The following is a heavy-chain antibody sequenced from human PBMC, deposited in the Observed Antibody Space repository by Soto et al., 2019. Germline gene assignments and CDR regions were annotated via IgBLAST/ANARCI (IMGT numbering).Heavy chain of an antibody. D-gene: IGHD1-26*01. CDR3: ARALISLRWVLPAFDP. J-gene: IGHJ5*02. CDR2: ISAYNGNT. CDR1: GYTFTSYG. Sequence: QVQLVQSGAEVKKPGASVKVSCKASGYTFTSYGISWVRQAPGQGLEWMGWISAYNGNTNYAQKLQGRVTMTTDTSTSTAYMELSSLRSEDTAVYYCARALISLRWVLPAFDPWGQGTLVTVSS. V-gene: IGHV1-18*01.